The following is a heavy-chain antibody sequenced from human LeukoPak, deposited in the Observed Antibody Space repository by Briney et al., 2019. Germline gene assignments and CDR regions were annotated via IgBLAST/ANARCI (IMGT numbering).Heavy chain of an antibody. CDR3: AKASQYQLLYPYFDY. J-gene: IGHJ4*02. CDR1: GFTFDDYA. CDR2: ISWNSGSI. Sequence: PGGSLRLSCAASGFTFDDYAMHWVRHAPGKGLEWVSGISWNSGSICYADSVKGRFTISRDNAKNSLYLQMNSLRAEDTALYYCAKASQYQLLYPYFDYWGQGTLVTVSS. V-gene: IGHV3-9*01. D-gene: IGHD2-2*02.